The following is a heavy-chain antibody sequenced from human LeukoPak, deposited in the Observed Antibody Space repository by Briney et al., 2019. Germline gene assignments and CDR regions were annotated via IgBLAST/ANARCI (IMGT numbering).Heavy chain of an antibody. CDR2: IIPIFGTA. CDR1: GGTFSSYA. Sequence: SVKVSCKASGGTFSSYAISWVRQAPGQGLEWMGGIIPIFGTANYAQKFQGRVTITTDESTSTAYMELSSLRSEDTAVYYCASSQQLVLPNFDYWGQGTLVTVSS. V-gene: IGHV1-69*05. D-gene: IGHD6-6*01. CDR3: ASSQQLVLPNFDY. J-gene: IGHJ4*02.